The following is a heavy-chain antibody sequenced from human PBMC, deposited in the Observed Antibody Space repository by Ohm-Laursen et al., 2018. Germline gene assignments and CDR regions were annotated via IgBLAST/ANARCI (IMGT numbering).Heavy chain of an antibody. D-gene: IGHD2-2*01. CDR2: IYTSGST. CDR3: ARYCSSTSCHAGLGYYGMDV. V-gene: IGHV4-4*07. J-gene: IGHJ6*02. CDR1: GGSISSYY. Sequence: GTLSLTCTVSGGSISSYYWSWIRQPAGKGLEWIGRIYTSGSTNYNPSLKSRVTISVDTSKNQFSLKLSSVTAAGTAVYYCARYCSSTSCHAGLGYYGMDVWGQGTTVTVSS.